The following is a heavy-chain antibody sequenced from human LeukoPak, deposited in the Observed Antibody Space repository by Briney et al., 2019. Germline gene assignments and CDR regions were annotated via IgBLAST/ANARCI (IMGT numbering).Heavy chain of an antibody. CDR1: GFTFSSYS. D-gene: IGHD4-17*01. J-gene: IGHJ4*02. CDR2: ISSSSSTI. CDR3: ARGDYGDYKFDY. Sequence: GGSLRLSCAASGFTFSSYSMNWARPAPGKGLEWVSYISSSSSTIYYADSVKGRFTISRDNAKNSLYLQMNSLRDEDAAVYYCARGDYGDYKFDYWGQGTLVTVSS. V-gene: IGHV3-48*02.